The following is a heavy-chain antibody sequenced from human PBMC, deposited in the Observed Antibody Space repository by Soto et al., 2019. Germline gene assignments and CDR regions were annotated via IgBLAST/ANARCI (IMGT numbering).Heavy chain of an antibody. V-gene: IGHV5-51*01. J-gene: IGHJ6*02. CDR1: GYSFITYW. CDR2: IYPRDSDT. D-gene: IGHD2-21*01. CDR3: VRDWSTFWGMDV. Sequence: GESLKISCKGSGYSFITYWIGWVRQMPGKGLEWMGIIYPRDSDTRYSPSFEGQVTMSVDKSISTAHLQWSSLKASDTGMYYCVRDWSTFWGMDVWGQGTTVTVSS.